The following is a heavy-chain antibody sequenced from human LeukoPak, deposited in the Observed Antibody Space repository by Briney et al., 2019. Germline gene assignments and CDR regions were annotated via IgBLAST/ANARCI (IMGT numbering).Heavy chain of an antibody. D-gene: IGHD3-16*01. CDR1: GFTFSDYY. V-gene: IGHV3-11*01. Sequence: GGSLRLSCAASGFTFSDYYMSWIRQAPGKGLEWVSYISSSGSTIYYADSVKGRFTISRDNAKNSLYLQMNSLRAEDTAVYYCARDPLYMITFGGEPYYFDYWGQGTLVTVSS. CDR2: ISSSGSTI. CDR3: ARDPLYMITFGGEPYYFDY. J-gene: IGHJ4*02.